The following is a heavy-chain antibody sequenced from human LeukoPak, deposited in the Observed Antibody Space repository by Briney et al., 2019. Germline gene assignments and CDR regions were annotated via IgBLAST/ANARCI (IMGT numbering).Heavy chain of an antibody. D-gene: IGHD6-6*01. CDR3: ARDDYSSSDY. CDR1: GFTFSRYW. CDR2: IKRDGSEK. V-gene: IGHV3-7*03. Sequence: GGSLRLSCAASGFTFSRYWMSWVRQAPGKGLEWVANIKRDGSEKYYVDSVKGRFTISRDNAKNSLYLQMNSLRAEDTAVYYCARDDYSSSDYWGQGTLVTVSS. J-gene: IGHJ4*02.